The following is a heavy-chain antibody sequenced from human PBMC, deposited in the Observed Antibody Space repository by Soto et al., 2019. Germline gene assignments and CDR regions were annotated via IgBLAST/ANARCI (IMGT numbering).Heavy chain of an antibody. D-gene: IGHD3-22*01. CDR2: ISAYNGNT. Sequence: ASVKVSCKASGGTFSSYAISWVRQAPGQGLEWMGWISAYNGNTNYAQKLQGRVTMTTDTSTSTAYMELRSLRSDDTAVYYCARVDYYDSSGYYYPRGMDVWGQGTTVTVSS. V-gene: IGHV1-18*01. CDR3: ARVDYYDSSGYYYPRGMDV. CDR1: GGTFSSYA. J-gene: IGHJ6*02.